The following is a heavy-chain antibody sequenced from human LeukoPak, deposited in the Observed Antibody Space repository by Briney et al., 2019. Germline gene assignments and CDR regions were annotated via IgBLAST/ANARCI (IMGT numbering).Heavy chain of an antibody. D-gene: IGHD6-13*01. CDR2: ISGSGGST. V-gene: IGHV3-23*01. Sequence: GGSLRLSCAASGFTFSSYAMSWVRQAPGKGLEWVSAISGSGGSTYYADSVKGRFTISRDNSKNTLYLQMNSLRAEDTAVYYCAKDLHSSSWYNYFQHWGQGTLLTVSS. CDR1: GFTFSSYA. J-gene: IGHJ1*01. CDR3: AKDLHSSSWYNYFQH.